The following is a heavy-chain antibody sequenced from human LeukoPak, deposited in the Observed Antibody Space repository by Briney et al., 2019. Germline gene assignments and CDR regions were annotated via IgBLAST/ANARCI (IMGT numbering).Heavy chain of an antibody. V-gene: IGHV3-53*01. CDR2: IYSGGRT. CDR1: GLTVSSNY. J-gene: IGHJ6*04. CDR3: ARVPHYHYVMDV. Sequence: GGSLRLSCAASGLTVSSNYMSWVRQAPGKGLECVSVIYSGGRTYYADSVKGRFTISRDNSKNTLYLQMNSLRGEDTAAYYCARVPHYHYVMDVWGKGTTVTVSS.